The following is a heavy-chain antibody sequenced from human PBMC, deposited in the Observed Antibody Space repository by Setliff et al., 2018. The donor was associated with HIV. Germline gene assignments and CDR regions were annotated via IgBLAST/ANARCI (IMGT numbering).Heavy chain of an antibody. V-gene: IGHV4-4*07. J-gene: IGHJ4*02. Sequence: PSETLSLTCTVSGGSISSYYWSWIRQPAGRGLEWIGRIYMTGGTSSNPSLRGRVIMSLDTSKTQSSPKLSSVTAADTAVYYCARATSSPGSTPDWGQGILVTVSS. CDR3: ARATSSPGSTPD. D-gene: IGHD6-6*01. CDR2: IYMTGGT. CDR1: GGSISSYY.